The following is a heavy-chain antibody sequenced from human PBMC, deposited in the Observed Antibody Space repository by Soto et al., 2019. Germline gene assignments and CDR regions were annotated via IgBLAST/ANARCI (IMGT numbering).Heavy chain of an antibody. Sequence: GSLRLSCAASGFTFSSYGMHWVRQAPGKGLEGVAVISYDGSNKYYADSVKGRFTISRDNSKNTLYLQMNSLRAEDTAVYYCAKAASYYDSSGYYPNYYYYGMDVRRKGTTVTVSS. D-gene: IGHD3-22*01. V-gene: IGHV3-30*18. CDR1: GFTFSSYG. J-gene: IGHJ6*04. CDR2: ISYDGSNK. CDR3: AKAASYYDSSGYYPNYYYYGMDV.